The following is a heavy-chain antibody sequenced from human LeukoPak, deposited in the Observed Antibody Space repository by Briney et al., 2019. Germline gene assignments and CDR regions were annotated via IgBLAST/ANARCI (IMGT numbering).Heavy chain of an antibody. V-gene: IGHV3-74*01. Sequence: GGSLRLSCAAAGFTFSNYFMHWVRQAPGKGLVWVSQINSDGSSTTYADSVKGRFTISRDNAKNTLYLQMNSLRAEDTAVYYCARAGRGLRYFDWLTYDYWGQGTLVTVSS. CDR2: INSDGSST. D-gene: IGHD3-9*01. CDR1: GFTFSNYF. J-gene: IGHJ4*02. CDR3: ARAGRGLRYFDWLTYDY.